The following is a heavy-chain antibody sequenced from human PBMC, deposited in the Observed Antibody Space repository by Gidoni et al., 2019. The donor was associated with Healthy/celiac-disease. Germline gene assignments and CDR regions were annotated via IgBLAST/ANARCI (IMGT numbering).Heavy chain of an antibody. J-gene: IGHJ4*02. CDR1: GGSFSGYY. Sequence: QVQLQQWGAGLLKPSETLSLTCAIYGGSFSGYYWSWIRQPPGNGLEWIGEINHSGSTNDNPSLKSRVTISVDTSKNQFSLKLSSVTAADTAVYYCVTGNSWPYFDYWGQGTLVTVSS. CDR3: VTGNSWPYFDY. D-gene: IGHD6-13*01. V-gene: IGHV4-34*01. CDR2: INHSGST.